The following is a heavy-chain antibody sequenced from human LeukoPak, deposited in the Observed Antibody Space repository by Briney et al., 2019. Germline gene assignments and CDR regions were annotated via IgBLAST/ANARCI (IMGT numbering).Heavy chain of an antibody. Sequence: GGSLRLSCAASRFTFSNYGMHWVRQAPGKGLEWVAVIWYDGSNKYYADSVKGRFTISRDNSKNTLYLQMNSLRAEDTAVYYCARDHEQQLVPTYFDYWGQGTLVTVSS. V-gene: IGHV3-33*01. J-gene: IGHJ4*02. CDR3: ARDHEQQLVPTYFDY. CDR2: IWYDGSNK. CDR1: RFTFSNYG. D-gene: IGHD6-13*01.